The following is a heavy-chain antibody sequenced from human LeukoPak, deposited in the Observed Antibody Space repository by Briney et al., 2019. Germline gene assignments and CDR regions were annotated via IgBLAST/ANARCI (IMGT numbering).Heavy chain of an antibody. D-gene: IGHD3-22*01. CDR1: GGSISSGGYP. V-gene: IGHV4-30-2*01. Sequence: PSQTLSLTCAVSGGSISSGGYPWSWIRQPPGKGLEWIGYIYHSGSTYYNPSLKSRVTISVDRSKNQFSLKLSSVTAADTAVYYCARGGGGSYYDSSGYLDFDYWGQGTLVTVSS. CDR3: ARGGGGSYYDSSGYLDFDY. CDR2: IYHSGST. J-gene: IGHJ4*02.